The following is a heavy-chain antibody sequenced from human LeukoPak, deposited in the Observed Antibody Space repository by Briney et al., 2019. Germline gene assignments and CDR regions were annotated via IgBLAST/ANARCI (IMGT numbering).Heavy chain of an antibody. J-gene: IGHJ4*02. V-gene: IGHV3-21*01. Sequence: GGSLRLSCAASGFTFNSYSLSWVRQAPGKGLEWVSSISSDGDYIYYADSLKGRFTISRDNAKNSLYLQMNNLRAEDTAVYYCARGPATRVYYFDYRGQGTLVTVSS. CDR3: ARGPATRVYYFDY. CDR2: ISSDGDYI. D-gene: IGHD1-26*01. CDR1: GFTFNSYS.